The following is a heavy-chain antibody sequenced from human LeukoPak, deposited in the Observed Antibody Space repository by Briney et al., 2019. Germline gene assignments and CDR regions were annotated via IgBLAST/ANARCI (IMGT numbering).Heavy chain of an antibody. CDR3: ATGYDILTGYLDY. D-gene: IGHD3-9*01. J-gene: IGHJ4*02. CDR1: GYTLTELS. Sequence: ASVKVSCKVSGYTLTELSMHWVRQAPGEGLEWMGGFDPEDGETTYAQKFQGRVTMTEDTSTDTAYMELSSLRSEDTAVYYCATGYDILTGYLDYWGQGTLVTVSS. CDR2: FDPEDGET. V-gene: IGHV1-24*01.